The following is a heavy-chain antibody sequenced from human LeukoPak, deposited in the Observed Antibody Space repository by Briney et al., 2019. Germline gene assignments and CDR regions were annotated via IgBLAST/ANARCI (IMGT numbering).Heavy chain of an antibody. CDR3: AREPKWRATTVTTAAFEV. CDR1: GGSISTYY. Sequence: SETLSLTCTVSGGSISTYYWSWIRQPPGKGLEWIGYIYYSGSTNYNPSLKSRVTTSVDTSKNQFSLKLSSVTAADTAVYYCAREPKWRATTVTTAAFEVWGQGTMVTVSS. J-gene: IGHJ3*01. D-gene: IGHD1-1*01. V-gene: IGHV4-59*01. CDR2: IYYSGST.